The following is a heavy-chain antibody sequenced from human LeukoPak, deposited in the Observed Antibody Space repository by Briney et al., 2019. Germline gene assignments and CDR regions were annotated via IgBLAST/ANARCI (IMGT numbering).Heavy chain of an antibody. V-gene: IGHV3-74*01. Sequence: PGGSLRLSCAASGFTFSTYWMHWVRQAPGKGLVWVSRINSDGSSTRYADSVKGRFTISRDNAKNTLYLQMNSLRAEDTAVYYCARDLRTMGAFDIWGQGTMVTVSS. CDR1: GFTFSTYW. D-gene: IGHD4/OR15-4a*01. CDR3: ARDLRTMGAFDI. J-gene: IGHJ3*02. CDR2: INSDGSST.